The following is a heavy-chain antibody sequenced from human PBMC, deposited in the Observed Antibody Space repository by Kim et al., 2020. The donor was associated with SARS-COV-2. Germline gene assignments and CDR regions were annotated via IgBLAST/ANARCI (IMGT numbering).Heavy chain of an antibody. J-gene: IGHJ4*01. CDR2: ITGSGGNT. Sequence: GGSLRLSCAASGFTFSSYAMTWVRQAPGKGLEWVSSITGSGGNTYYPDSMKGRFTISRDNSKSTLYLQMNNLRAEDTAVYYCARPISGSYLASNYWGHGT. CDR1: GFTFSSYA. V-gene: IGHV3-23*01. D-gene: IGHD1-26*01. CDR3: ARPISGSYLASNY.